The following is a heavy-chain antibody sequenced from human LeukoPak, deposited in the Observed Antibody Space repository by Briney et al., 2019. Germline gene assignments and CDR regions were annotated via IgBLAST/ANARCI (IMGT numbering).Heavy chain of an antibody. CDR2: IHSSAGT. CDR3: AKDRRERTDYPLFDH. CDR1: GDSITSYY. V-gene: IGHV4-4*07. D-gene: IGHD4-11*01. Sequence: SETLSLTCNVSGDSITSYYWSWIRQPAGKGLEWIGRIHSSAGTSYTPSLKSRVTMSVDTSKNQLSLKLTSVTAADTAVYYCAKDRRERTDYPLFDHWGQGALVTVSS. J-gene: IGHJ4*02.